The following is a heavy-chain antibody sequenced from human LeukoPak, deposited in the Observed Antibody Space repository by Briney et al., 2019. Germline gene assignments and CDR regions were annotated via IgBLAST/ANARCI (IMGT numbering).Heavy chain of an antibody. D-gene: IGHD3-22*01. CDR1: GYSFTSYW. V-gene: IGHV5-51*01. Sequence: GESLKISCKGSGYSFTSYWIGWVRQMPGKGLEWMGIIYPGDSDTRYSPSFQGQVTISADKSISTAYLQWSSLKASDTAMYYCAIETRPSNYYDSGGYFGYWGQGTLVTVSS. J-gene: IGHJ4*02. CDR3: AIETRPSNYYDSGGYFGY. CDR2: IYPGDSDT.